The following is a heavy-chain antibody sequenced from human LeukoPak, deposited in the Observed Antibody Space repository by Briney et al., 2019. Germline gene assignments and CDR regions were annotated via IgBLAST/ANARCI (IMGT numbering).Heavy chain of an antibody. D-gene: IGHD3-3*01. V-gene: IGHV4-30-2*01. Sequence: SQTMSLTCTMSGGSISSVGYYWNWIRQPPGKGLEWIGDIYHSGSTYYNPSRKSRVTISVDGSKNQFSLKLSSVTAADTAVYYCARGGITIFGVGPLDYWGQGTLVTVSS. CDR2: IYHSGST. CDR1: GGSISSVGYY. CDR3: ARGGITIFGVGPLDY. J-gene: IGHJ4*02.